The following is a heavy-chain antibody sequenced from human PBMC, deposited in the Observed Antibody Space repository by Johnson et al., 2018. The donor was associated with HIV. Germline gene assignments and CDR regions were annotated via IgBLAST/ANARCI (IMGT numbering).Heavy chain of an antibody. V-gene: IGHV3-9*01. J-gene: IGHJ3*02. Sequence: VQLVESGGGLVQPGRSLRLSCAASGFTFDDYAMHWVRQAPGKGLEWVSGISWNSNSIGYADSVKGRFTISRDNATNSLYLQMNSLMAEDTAVYYCAKDPMVATPANAFDIWGQGTMVTISS. CDR2: ISWNSNSI. D-gene: IGHD5-12*01. CDR3: AKDPMVATPANAFDI. CDR1: GFTFDDYA.